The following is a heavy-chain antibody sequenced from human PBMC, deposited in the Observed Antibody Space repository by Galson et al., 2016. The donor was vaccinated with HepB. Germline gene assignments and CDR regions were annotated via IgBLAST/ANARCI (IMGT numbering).Heavy chain of an antibody. CDR2: INPEGSDD. Sequence: SLRLSCAASGFIFRQSWMSWVRQAPGKGLEWVANINPEGSDDYYVDSMKGRFTISRDNAQNSLSLQMDTLRAEDTAVYYCAKDVDYDSGMFYFDHWGQGTLVTVSS. CDR3: AKDVDYDSGMFYFDH. CDR1: GFIFRQSW. J-gene: IGHJ4*02. D-gene: IGHD3-10*01. V-gene: IGHV3-7*03.